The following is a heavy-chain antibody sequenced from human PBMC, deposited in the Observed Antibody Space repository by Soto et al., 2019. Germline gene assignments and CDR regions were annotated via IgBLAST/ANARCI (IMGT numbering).Heavy chain of an antibody. D-gene: IGHD3-3*01. V-gene: IGHV3-23*01. J-gene: IGHJ3*02. CDR3: AKDLERYDFWKTGDAFDI. Sequence: GGSLRLSCAASGFTFSSYAMSWVRQAPGKGLEWVSAISGSGGSTYYADSVKGRFTISRDNSKNTLYLQMNSLRAEDTAVYYCAKDLERYDFWKTGDAFDIWGQGTMVTVSS. CDR1: GFTFSSYA. CDR2: ISGSGGST.